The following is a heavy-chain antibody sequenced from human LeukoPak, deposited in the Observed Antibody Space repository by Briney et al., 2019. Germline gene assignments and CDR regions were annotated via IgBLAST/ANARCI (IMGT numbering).Heavy chain of an antibody. CDR1: GFTFSDYY. CDR2: ISSSGTTI. CDR3: AKASMYSSSSIYFDY. J-gene: IGHJ4*02. D-gene: IGHD6-6*01. Sequence: GGSLRLSCAASGFTFSDYYMSWIRQAPGKGLEWVSYISSSGTTIYYADSVKGRFTISRDNSKNTLYLQMNSLRAEDTAVYYCAKASMYSSSSIYFDYWGQGTLVTVSS. V-gene: IGHV3-11*01.